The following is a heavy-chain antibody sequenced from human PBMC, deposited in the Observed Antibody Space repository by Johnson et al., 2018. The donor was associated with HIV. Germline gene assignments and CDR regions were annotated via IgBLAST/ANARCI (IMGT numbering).Heavy chain of an antibody. V-gene: IGHV3-11*06. D-gene: IGHD2-21*02. J-gene: IGHJ3*02. Sequence: YADSVKGRFTISRDNAKNSLYLQMNSLRAEDTAVYYCARASVTDDAFDIWGQGTMVTVSS. CDR3: ARASVTDDAFDI.